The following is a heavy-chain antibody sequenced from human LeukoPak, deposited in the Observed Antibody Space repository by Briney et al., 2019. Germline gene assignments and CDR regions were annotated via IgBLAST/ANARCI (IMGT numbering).Heavy chain of an antibody. V-gene: IGHV4-31*03. J-gene: IGHJ4*02. Sequence: SETLSLTCTVSGGSISSGGYYWSWIRQHPGKGLEWIGYIYYSGSTYYNPSLKSRVTISVDTSKNQFSLKLSSVTAADTAVYYCGRYDHPVITPIDSWGQGTLVTVSS. CDR2: IYYSGST. CDR3: GRYDHPVITPIDS. D-gene: IGHD3-3*01. CDR1: GGSISSGGYY.